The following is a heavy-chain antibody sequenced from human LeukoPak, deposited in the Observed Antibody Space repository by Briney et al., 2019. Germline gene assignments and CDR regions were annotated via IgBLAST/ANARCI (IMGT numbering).Heavy chain of an antibody. Sequence: GGSLRLSCATSGFNFDDYAMHWVRHVPGKGREWVAGISGNSVSIVYPDSLKGPFTISTDHAKNSLYLQMNSLRAEDTALYYCAKDRESSSSWDNGLAPWGQGTLVTVSS. V-gene: IGHV3-9*01. CDR3: AKDRESSSSWDNGLAP. J-gene: IGHJ5*02. CDR2: ISGNSVSI. CDR1: GFNFDDYA. D-gene: IGHD6-13*01.